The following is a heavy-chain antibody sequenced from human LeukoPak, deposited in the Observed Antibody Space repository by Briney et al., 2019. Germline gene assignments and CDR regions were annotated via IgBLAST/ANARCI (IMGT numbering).Heavy chain of an antibody. Sequence: GGSLRLSCAASGFTFSSYTMSWVRQAPGKGLEWVSGVSGSGGNIHYADSVKGRFTISRDNSKNTLYLQMNSLRAEDTAVYYCAASLPNIVVVPATKGPFGYWGQGTLVTVSS. CDR1: GFTFSSYT. CDR2: VSGSGGNI. CDR3: AASLPNIVVVPATKGPFGY. D-gene: IGHD2-2*01. V-gene: IGHV3-23*01. J-gene: IGHJ4*02.